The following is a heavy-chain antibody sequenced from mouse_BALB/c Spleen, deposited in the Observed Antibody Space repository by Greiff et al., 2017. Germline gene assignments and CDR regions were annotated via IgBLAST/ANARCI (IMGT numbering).Heavy chain of an antibody. V-gene: IGHV5-17*02. J-gene: IGHJ4*01. Sequence: EVQLVESGGGLVQPGGSRKLSCAASGFTFSSFGMHWVRQAPEKGLEWVAYISSGSSTIYYADTVKGRFTISRDNPKNTLFLQMTSLRSEDTAMYYCARNWEDYAMDYWGQGTSVTVSS. CDR2: ISSGSSTI. CDR1: GFTFSSFG. CDR3: ARNWEDYAMDY. D-gene: IGHD4-1*01.